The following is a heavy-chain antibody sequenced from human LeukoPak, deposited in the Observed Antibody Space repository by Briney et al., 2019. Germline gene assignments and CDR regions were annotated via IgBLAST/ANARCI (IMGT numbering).Heavy chain of an antibody. V-gene: IGHV4-4*07. J-gene: IGHJ3*02. CDR1: GGSISSYY. CDR3: ARDIFSSRLYDGSGHYYAYAFDI. CDR2: VYSTGIT. D-gene: IGHD3-22*01. Sequence: SETLSLTCTVSGGSISSYYWGWIRQPAGKGLEWIGRVYSTGITTYNPSLKSRVTMSLDTSKNQFSLNLSSVTAADTAVYYCARDIFSSRLYDGSGHYYAYAFDIWGRGTMVTVSA.